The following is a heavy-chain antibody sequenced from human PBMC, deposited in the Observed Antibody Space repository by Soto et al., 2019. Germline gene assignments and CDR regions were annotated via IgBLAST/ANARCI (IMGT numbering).Heavy chain of an antibody. CDR3: ATFPSYYGSGPDFYYGMDV. V-gene: IGHV4-4*02. D-gene: IGHD3-10*01. J-gene: IGHJ6*02. CDR1: GDSISNSNW. Sequence: SETLSLTCAVSGDSISNSNWWSWVRQPPGKGLEWIGEIYHSGSTKYNPSLQSRVIISVDKSKNQFSLKLSSVTAADTAVYYCATFPSYYGSGPDFYYGMDVWGQGTTVT. CDR2: IYHSGST.